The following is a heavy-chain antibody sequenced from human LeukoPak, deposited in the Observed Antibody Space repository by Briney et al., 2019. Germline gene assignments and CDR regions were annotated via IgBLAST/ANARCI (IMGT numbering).Heavy chain of an antibody. CDR3: AGGGGSYGDNYYYGMDV. CDR2: INPSGGST. D-gene: IGHD1-26*01. CDR1: GYTFTSYY. V-gene: IGHV1-46*01. Sequence: ASVNVSCKASGYTFTSYYMHWVRQAPGQGLEWMGIINPSGGSTSYAQKFQGRVTMTRDTSTSTVYMELSSLRSEDTAVYYCAGGGGSYGDNYYYGMDVWGQGTTVTVSS. J-gene: IGHJ6*02.